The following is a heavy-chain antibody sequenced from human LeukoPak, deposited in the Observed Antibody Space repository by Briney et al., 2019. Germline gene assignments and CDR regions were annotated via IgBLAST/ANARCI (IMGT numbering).Heavy chain of an antibody. D-gene: IGHD2-2*02. CDR2: INPNSGGT. J-gene: IGHJ4*02. V-gene: IGHV1-2*06. CDR3: ARIGYCSSTSCYKFDY. CDR1: GYTFTSYY. Sequence: ASVKVSCKASGYTFTSYYMHWVQQAPGQGLEWMGRINPNSGGTNYAQKFQGRVTMTRDTSISTAYMELSRLRSDDTAVYYCARIGYCSSTSCYKFDYWGQGTLVTVSS.